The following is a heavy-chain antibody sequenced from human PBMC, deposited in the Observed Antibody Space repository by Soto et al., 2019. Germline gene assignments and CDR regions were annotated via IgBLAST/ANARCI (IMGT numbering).Heavy chain of an antibody. D-gene: IGHD2-15*01. CDR3: AKFEVVSHGMDV. V-gene: IGHV3-30*18. Sequence: QVPLVESGGGVVQPGRSLRLSCAASGFTFSSYGMHWVRQAPGKGLEWVAVISYDGSNKYYADSVKGRFTISRDNSKNTLYLQMNSLRAEDTAVYYCAKFEVVSHGMDVWGQGTTVTVSS. CDR2: ISYDGSNK. J-gene: IGHJ6*02. CDR1: GFTFSSYG.